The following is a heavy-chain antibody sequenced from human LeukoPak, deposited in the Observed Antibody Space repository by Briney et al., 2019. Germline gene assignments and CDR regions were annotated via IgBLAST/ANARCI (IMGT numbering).Heavy chain of an antibody. Sequence: GGSLRLSCAASGFTFSNYAMSWVRQSPRKGLEWVSAVSGSGGSTYYADSVRGRFTVSRDNSQITLYLQMNSLGAEDTAVYYCAKVNCNYEYFQHWGQGTLVTVSS. CDR1: GFTFSNYA. D-gene: IGHD1-7*01. CDR2: VSGSGGST. J-gene: IGHJ1*01. V-gene: IGHV3-23*01. CDR3: AKVNCNYEYFQH.